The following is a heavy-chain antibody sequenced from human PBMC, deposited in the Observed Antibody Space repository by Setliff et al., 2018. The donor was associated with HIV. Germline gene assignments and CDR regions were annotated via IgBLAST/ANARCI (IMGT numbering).Heavy chain of an antibody. Sequence: PSETLSLTCTVSGASVTNVLYYWTWIRQPAGKGPEWIGHIYTNGYTNYNPSLKSRVTISVDTSKNQFSLKLSSVTAADTGVYYCASRRGIEFYFDIWGQGTPVTVSS. V-gene: IGHV4-61*09. J-gene: IGHJ4*02. D-gene: IGHD3-10*01. CDR1: GASVTNVLYY. CDR2: IYTNGYT. CDR3: ASRRGIEFYFDI.